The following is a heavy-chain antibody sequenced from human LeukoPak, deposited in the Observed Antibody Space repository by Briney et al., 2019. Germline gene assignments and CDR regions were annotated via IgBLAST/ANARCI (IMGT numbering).Heavy chain of an antibody. J-gene: IGHJ5*02. CDR2: IGTDGSSE. V-gene: IGHV3-11*01. CDR3: ARAGTYSGYKVFDT. Sequence: GGSLKLSCAASRFIFSNYYMSWIRQTPGKGLEWIANIGTDGSSENYADSAKGRFIISRDNARNSLFLQMSSLRVEDTAVYFCARAGTYSGYKVFDTWGQGTLVTVAS. D-gene: IGHD5-12*01. CDR1: RFIFSNYY.